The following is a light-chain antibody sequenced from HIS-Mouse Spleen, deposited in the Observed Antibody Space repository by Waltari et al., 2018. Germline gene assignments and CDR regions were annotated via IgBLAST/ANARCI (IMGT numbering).Light chain of an antibody. CDR1: SSNIESNT. V-gene: IGLV1-44*01. Sequence: QSVLTQPPSASGTPGQRVTISCSGSSSNIESNTVNWYQQLPGTAPKLLIYSNNQRPSGFPDRFSGSKSGTSASLAISGLQSEDEADYYCAAWDDSLNGYVFGTGTKVTVL. CDR2: SNN. CDR3: AAWDDSLNGYV. J-gene: IGLJ1*01.